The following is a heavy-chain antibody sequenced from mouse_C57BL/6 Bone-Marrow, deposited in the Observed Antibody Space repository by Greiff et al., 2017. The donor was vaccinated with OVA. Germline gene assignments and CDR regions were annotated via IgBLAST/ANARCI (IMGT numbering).Heavy chain of an antibody. Sequence: VQLVESEGGLVQPGSSMKLSCTASGFTFSDYYMAWVRQVPEKGLEWVANINYDGSSTYYLDSLKSRFIISRDNAKNILYLQMSSLKSEDTATYYGARTYDGYYYFDYWGQGTTLTVSS. J-gene: IGHJ2*01. V-gene: IGHV5-16*01. CDR3: ARTYDGYYYFDY. CDR2: INYDGSST. CDR1: GFTFSDYY. D-gene: IGHD2-3*01.